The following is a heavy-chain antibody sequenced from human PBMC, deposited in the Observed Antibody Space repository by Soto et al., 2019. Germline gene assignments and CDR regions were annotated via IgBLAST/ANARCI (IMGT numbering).Heavy chain of an antibody. V-gene: IGHV1-3*01. CDR2: INAGNGNT. CDR3: ARGCSGGICYVFDY. CDR1: GYTFTTYA. J-gene: IGHJ4*02. Sequence: GASVKVSCKASGYTFTTYAMHWVRQAPGQRLEWMGWINAGNGNTKYSQKFQGRVTITRDTSASTAYMELSSLRSEDTAVYFCARGCSGGICYVFDYWGQGTLVTVS. D-gene: IGHD2-15*01.